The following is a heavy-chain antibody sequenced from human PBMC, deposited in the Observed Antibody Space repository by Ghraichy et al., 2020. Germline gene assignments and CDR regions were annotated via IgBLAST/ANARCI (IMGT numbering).Heavy chain of an antibody. CDR3: ARSHPDPHDARIPVFDF. J-gene: IGHJ4*02. D-gene: IGHD2-21*01. CDR2: IYDGVTT. V-gene: IGHV4-38-2*01. CDR1: GFSIGSAYS. Sequence: SETLSLTCAVSGFSIGSAYSWGWFRQTPVQDLEWIASIYDGVTTYYSPSLRGRVTISIDTSESQFSLRLSSVTAADTAVYYCARSHPDPHDARIPVFDFWGQGNLVTVSS.